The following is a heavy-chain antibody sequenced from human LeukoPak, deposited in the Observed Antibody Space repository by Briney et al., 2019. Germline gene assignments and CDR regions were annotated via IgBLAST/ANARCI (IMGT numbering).Heavy chain of an antibody. V-gene: IGHV4-59*08. J-gene: IGHJ4*02. CDR2: IYYSGST. CDR1: GGSISSYY. Sequence: SETLSLTCTVSGGSISSYYWSWLRQPPGKGLEWLGYIYYSGSTNHNPSLKSRVTISVDTSKNQFSLKLSSVTAADTAVYYCAGKGPSEMATSDYWGQGTLVTVSS. D-gene: IGHD5-24*01. CDR3: AGKGPSEMATSDY.